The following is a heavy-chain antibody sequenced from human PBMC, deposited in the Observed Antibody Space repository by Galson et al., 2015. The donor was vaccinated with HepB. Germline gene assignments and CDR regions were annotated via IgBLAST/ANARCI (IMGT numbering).Heavy chain of an antibody. V-gene: IGHV6-1*01. CDR3: ARENDWNYGYFDV. J-gene: IGHJ2*01. CDR1: GDSVSSHSAS. D-gene: IGHD1-1*01. CDR2: TYYRSKWYN. Sequence: CAISGDSVSSHSASWNRIRQSPSRGLEWLGRTYYRSKWYNDYAVSVKSRITINPDTSKQQFSLQLNSVTPEDTAVYYCARENDWNYGYFDVWGRGTLVTVSS.